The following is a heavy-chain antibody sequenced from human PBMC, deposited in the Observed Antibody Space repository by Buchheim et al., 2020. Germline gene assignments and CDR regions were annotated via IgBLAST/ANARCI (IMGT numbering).Heavy chain of an antibody. CDR1: GGSTSSGGYS. CDR3: ARAGDSSGALDY. J-gene: IGHJ4*02. V-gene: IGHV4-30-2*01. CDR2: IYHSGST. Sequence: QLQLQESGSGLVKPSQTLSLTCAVSGGSTSSGGYSWSWIRQPPGKGLEWIGYIYHSGSTYYNPSLKSRVTISVDRSKNQFSLKLSSVTAADTAVYYCARAGDSSGALDYWGQGTL. D-gene: IGHD3-22*01.